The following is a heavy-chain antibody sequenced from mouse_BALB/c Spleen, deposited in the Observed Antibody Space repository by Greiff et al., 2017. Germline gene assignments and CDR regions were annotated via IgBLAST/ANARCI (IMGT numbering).Heavy chain of an antibody. CDR2: ISDGGSYT. J-gene: IGHJ3*01. CDR1: GFTFSDYY. V-gene: IGHV5-4*02. CDR3: AREIYDYDDGFAY. D-gene: IGHD2-4*01. Sequence: EVHLVESGGGLVKPGGSLKLSCAASGFTFSDYYMYWVRQTPEKRLEWVATISDGGSYTYYPDSVKGRFTISRDNAKNNLYLQMSSLKSEDTAMYYCAREIYDYDDGFAYWGQGTLVTVSA.